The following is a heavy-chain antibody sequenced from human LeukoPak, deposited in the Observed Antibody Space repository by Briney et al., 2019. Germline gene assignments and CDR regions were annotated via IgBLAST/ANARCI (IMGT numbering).Heavy chain of an antibody. D-gene: IGHD2-2*01. V-gene: IGHV3-66*01. Sequence: GGSLRLSRAASGFTFSSNYMSWVRQAPGKGLEWVSVIYSGGSTYYADSVKGRFTISRDNSKNTLYLQMNSLRAEDTAVYYCASDVVVPAAFDYWGQGTLVTVSS. CDR2: IYSGGST. J-gene: IGHJ4*02. CDR3: ASDVVVPAAFDY. CDR1: GFTFSSNY.